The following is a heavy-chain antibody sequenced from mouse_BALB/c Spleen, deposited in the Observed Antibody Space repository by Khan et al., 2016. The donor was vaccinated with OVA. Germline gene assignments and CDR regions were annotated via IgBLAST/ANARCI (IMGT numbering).Heavy chain of an antibody. V-gene: IGHV5-6*01. CDR1: GFTFSTYG. J-gene: IGHJ3*01. D-gene: IGHD1-1*01. CDR3: ARLAYYYNSEGFAY. Sequence: EVQLVESGGDLVKPGGSLKLSCAASGFTFSTYGMSWVRQTPDKRLEWVATISSGGSYTYYPENVKGRFTISRDTAKNTLYLQMSSLKSEDTAMYYCARLAYYYNSEGFAYWGQGTLVTVSA. CDR2: ISSGGSYT.